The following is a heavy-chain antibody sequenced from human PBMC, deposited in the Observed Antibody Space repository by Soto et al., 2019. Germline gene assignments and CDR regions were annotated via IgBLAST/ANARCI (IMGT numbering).Heavy chain of an antibody. CDR1: GFSFSIYW. CDR2: INSDGSST. Sequence: GGSLRLSCAACGFSFSIYWMHWVRQAPGKGLVWVSRINSDGSSTSYADSVKGRFTISRDNAKNTLYLQMNSLRAADTAVYYCVLRNWFDPWGQGTLVTVSS. J-gene: IGHJ5*02. V-gene: IGHV3-74*01. D-gene: IGHD3-16*01. CDR3: VLRNWFDP.